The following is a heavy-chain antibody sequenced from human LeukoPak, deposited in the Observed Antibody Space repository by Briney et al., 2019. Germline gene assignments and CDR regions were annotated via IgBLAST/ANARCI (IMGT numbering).Heavy chain of an antibody. V-gene: IGHV1-2*02. CDR1: GYTFTGYY. Sequence: ASVKVSCKASGYTFTGYYIHWVRQAPGQGLEWMGWINPNSGGTNYAQKFQGRVTMTRDTSISTAYMELSRLRSDDTAVYYCARGNYDFWSGYPFDYWGQGTLVTVSS. CDR3: ARGNYDFWSGYPFDY. D-gene: IGHD3-3*01. J-gene: IGHJ4*02. CDR2: INPNSGGT.